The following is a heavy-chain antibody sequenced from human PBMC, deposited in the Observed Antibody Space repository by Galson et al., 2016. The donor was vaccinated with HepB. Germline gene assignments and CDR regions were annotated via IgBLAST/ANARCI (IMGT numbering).Heavy chain of an antibody. V-gene: IGHV1-18*01. J-gene: IGHJ4*02. CDR3: ARQFFSSSRKFDY. CDR1: GYSFNNYG. Sequence: SVKVSCKASGYSFNNYGVTWVRQAPGQGLEWMGLINAYNGNTNYAQKFRGRVTMTTDTSTSTAYMELRNLKYDDTAVYYCARQFFSSSRKFDYWGQGSLVTVSS. D-gene: IGHD6-13*01. CDR2: INAYNGNT.